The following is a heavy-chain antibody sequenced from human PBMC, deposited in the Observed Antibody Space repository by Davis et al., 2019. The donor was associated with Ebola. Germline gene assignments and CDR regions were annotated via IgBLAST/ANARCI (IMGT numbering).Heavy chain of an antibody. Sequence: PGGSLRLSCSASGFTFSEYAMHWVRQAPGKGLEYVSAVTGDGDSTNYADSVKGRFTISRDNAKNSLYLQMNSLRAEDTAVYYCAREEQQLTSGYFDYWGQGTLVTVSS. J-gene: IGHJ4*02. CDR3: AREEQQLTSGYFDY. CDR1: GFTFSEYA. D-gene: IGHD6-13*01. V-gene: IGHV3-64*04. CDR2: VTGDGDST.